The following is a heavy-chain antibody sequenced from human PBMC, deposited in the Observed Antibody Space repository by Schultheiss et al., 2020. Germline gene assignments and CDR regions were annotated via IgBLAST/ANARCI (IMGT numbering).Heavy chain of an antibody. D-gene: IGHD1-26*01. V-gene: IGHV3-21*01. Sequence: GGSLRLSCAASGFTFSSYSMNWVRQAPGKGLEWVSSISSSSSYIYYADSVKGRFTISRDNAKNSLYLQMNSLRAEDTAVYYCARVGYIVGAGGWGQGTLVNVYS. CDR3: ARVGYIVGAGG. CDR2: ISSSSSYI. CDR1: GFTFSSYS. J-gene: IGHJ4*02.